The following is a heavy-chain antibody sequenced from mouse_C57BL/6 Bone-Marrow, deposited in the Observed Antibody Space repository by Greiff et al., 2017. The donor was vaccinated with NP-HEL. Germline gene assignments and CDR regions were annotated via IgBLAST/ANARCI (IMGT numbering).Heavy chain of an antibody. V-gene: IGHV14-4*01. CDR1: GFNIKDDY. CDR2: IDPENGDT. CDR3: TTANWALSDYAMDY. Sequence: VQLKESGAELVRPGASVKLSCTASGFNIKDDYMHWVKQRPEQGLEWIGWIDPENGDTEYASKFQGKATITADTSSNTAYLQLSSLTSDDTAVYYCTTANWALSDYAMDYWGQGTSVTVSS. D-gene: IGHD4-1*01. J-gene: IGHJ4*01.